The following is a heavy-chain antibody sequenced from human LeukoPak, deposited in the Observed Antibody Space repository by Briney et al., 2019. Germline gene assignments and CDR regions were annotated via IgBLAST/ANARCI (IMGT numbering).Heavy chain of an antibody. Sequence: RGSLRLSCAASGFTFSTFGMHWVRQTPGKGLEWVAYIRYDGDNKYYADSVKGRFTISRDNSKNTLYLQMNSLRTEDTAVYYCAKVPPGCSTTNCYNPFDYWGQGTLVTVSS. CDR2: IRYDGDNK. J-gene: IGHJ4*02. D-gene: IGHD2-2*02. CDR3: AKVPPGCSTTNCYNPFDY. V-gene: IGHV3-30*02. CDR1: GFTFSTFG.